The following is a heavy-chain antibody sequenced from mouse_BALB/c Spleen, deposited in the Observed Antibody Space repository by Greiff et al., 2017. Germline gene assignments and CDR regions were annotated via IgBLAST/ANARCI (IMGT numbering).Heavy chain of an antibody. J-gene: IGHJ2*01. V-gene: IGHV3-2*02. CDR3: ARRVDYGNFDY. CDR1: GYSITSDYA. Sequence: EVQLQQSGPGLVKPSQSLSLTCTVTGYSITSDYAWNWIRQFPGNKLEWMGYISYSGSTSYNPSLKSRISITRDTSKNQFFLQLNSVTTEDTATYYCARRVDYGNFDYWGQGTTLTVSS. CDR2: ISYSGST. D-gene: IGHD2-1*01.